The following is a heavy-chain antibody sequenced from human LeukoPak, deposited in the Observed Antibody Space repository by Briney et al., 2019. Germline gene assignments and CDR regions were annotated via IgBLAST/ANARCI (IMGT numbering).Heavy chain of an antibody. Sequence: GGSLRLSCAASGFTFSSYSMNWVRQAPGKGLEWVSSISSSSSYIYYADSVKGRFTISRDNAKNSLYLQMNSLRAEDTAVYYCARDLGIAAAGFDYWGQGTLVTVSS. CDR3: ARDLGIAAAGFDY. CDR2: ISSSSSYI. J-gene: IGHJ4*02. CDR1: GFTFSSYS. V-gene: IGHV3-21*01. D-gene: IGHD6-13*01.